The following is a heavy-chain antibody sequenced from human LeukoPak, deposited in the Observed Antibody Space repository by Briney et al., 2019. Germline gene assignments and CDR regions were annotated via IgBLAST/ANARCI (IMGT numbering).Heavy chain of an antibody. D-gene: IGHD1-26*01. CDR1: GFTFSSYA. CDR2: ISGSGGST. V-gene: IGHV3-23*01. CDR3: AKDQAGATNYYYYYGMDV. Sequence: GGSLRLSCAASGFTFSSYAMSWVRQAPGKGLEWVSAISGSGGSTYYADSVKGRFTISRDNSKNTLYLQMNSLRAGDTAVYYCAKDQAGATNYYYYYGMDVWGQGTTVTVSS. J-gene: IGHJ6*02.